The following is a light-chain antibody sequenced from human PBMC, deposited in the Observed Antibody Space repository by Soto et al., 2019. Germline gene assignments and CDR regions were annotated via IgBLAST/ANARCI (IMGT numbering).Light chain of an antibody. J-gene: IGKJ5*01. CDR3: QQYNNWPPIT. V-gene: IGKV3-15*01. Sequence: EIVMTQSPATLSVSPGERATLSCRASQSVSSNLAWYQQKPGQAPRLLIYGASTRATGIPARFSGSGSGTEFPLTIGSLHSEDFAVYYCQQYNNWPPITFGQGTRLEIK. CDR1: QSVSSN. CDR2: GAS.